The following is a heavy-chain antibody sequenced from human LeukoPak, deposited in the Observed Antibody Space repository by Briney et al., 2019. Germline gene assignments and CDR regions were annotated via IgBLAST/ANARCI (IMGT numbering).Heavy chain of an antibody. V-gene: IGHV3-30*18. J-gene: IGHJ4*02. CDR2: ISYDGSNK. Sequence: GRSLRLSCAASGFTFSSYGMHWVRQAPGKGLEWVAVISYDGSNKYYADSVKGRFTISRDNSKNTLYLQMNSLRAEDTAVYYCAKDTYYYGSGSYVGFDYWGQGTLVTVSS. D-gene: IGHD3-10*01. CDR3: AKDTYYYGSGSYVGFDY. CDR1: GFTFSSYG.